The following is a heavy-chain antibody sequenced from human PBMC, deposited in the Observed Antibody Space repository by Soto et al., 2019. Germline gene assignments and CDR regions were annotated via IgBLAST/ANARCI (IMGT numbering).Heavy chain of an antibody. V-gene: IGHV1-46*01. CDR3: ARDFGGKIAAVYGMDV. CDR2: INPSGGST. Sequence: VASVKVSCKASGYTFTSYYMHWVRQAPGQGLEWMGIINPSGGSTSYAQKFQGRVTMTRDTSTSTVYMELSSLRSEDTAVYYCARDFGGKIAAVYGMDVWGQGTTVTVSS. J-gene: IGHJ6*02. D-gene: IGHD6-13*01. CDR1: GYTFTSYY.